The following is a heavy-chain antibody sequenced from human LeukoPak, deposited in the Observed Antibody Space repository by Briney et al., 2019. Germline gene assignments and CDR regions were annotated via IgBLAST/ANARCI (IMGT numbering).Heavy chain of an antibody. J-gene: IGHJ6*03. D-gene: IGHD3-10*01. CDR2: IYYSGST. CDR1: GGSISSSSYY. Sequence: PSETPSLTCTVSGGSISSSSYYWGWIRQPPGKGLEWIGSIYYSGSTYYNPSLKSRVTISVDTSKNQFSLKLSSVTAADTAVYYCARHPPLSPRSLWFGELQYYYYYMDVWGKGTTVTISS. CDR3: ARHPPLSPRSLWFGELQYYYYYMDV. V-gene: IGHV4-39*01.